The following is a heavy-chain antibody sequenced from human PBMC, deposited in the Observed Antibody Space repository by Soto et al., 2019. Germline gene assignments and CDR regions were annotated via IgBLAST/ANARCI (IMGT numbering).Heavy chain of an antibody. CDR3: GRDQYYDTSGYCAY. V-gene: IGHV1-18*01. J-gene: IGHJ4*02. CDR1: GYTFTNYG. D-gene: IGHD3-22*01. CDR2: ISGYNGKT. Sequence: QVQLVQSGAEVKKPGASVKVSCKASGYTFTNYGVTWVRQAPGQGLEWMGWISGYNGKTNYAQKLQGRVTMTTDKSTSTAHMELRSLRSDDTAVYYCGRDQYYDTSGYCAYWGQGTLVTVSS.